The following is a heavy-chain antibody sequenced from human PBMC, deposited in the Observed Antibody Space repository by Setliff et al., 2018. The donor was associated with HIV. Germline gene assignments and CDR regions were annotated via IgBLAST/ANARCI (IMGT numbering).Heavy chain of an antibody. Sequence: GGSLRLSCVASGLPFYNYWMTWLRRAPGRGLEWVANIKQDGSDMHYIESVKGRFTIFRDNAKNSLYLQMNSLRAEDTAVYYCARDRDYDFWSGYYSGWFDPWGQGTLVTVSS. CDR3: ARDRDYDFWSGYYSGWFDP. CDR1: GLPFYNYW. V-gene: IGHV3-7*01. D-gene: IGHD3-3*01. J-gene: IGHJ5*02. CDR2: IKQDGSDM.